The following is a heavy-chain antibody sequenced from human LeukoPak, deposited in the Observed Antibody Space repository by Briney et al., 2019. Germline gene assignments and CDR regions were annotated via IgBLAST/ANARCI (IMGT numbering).Heavy chain of an antibody. Sequence: GGSLRLSCAVSGFLASSSYMSWVRQAPGKGLEWVSIIYTGRTTYYAESVRGRFTISRDNAENTVYLQMNSLRADDTAVYYCTRAYRAVAGRNYFDYWGQGALVTVSS. D-gene: IGHD6-19*01. CDR1: GFLASSSY. CDR2: IYTGRTT. V-gene: IGHV3-53*01. J-gene: IGHJ4*02. CDR3: TRAYRAVAGRNYFDY.